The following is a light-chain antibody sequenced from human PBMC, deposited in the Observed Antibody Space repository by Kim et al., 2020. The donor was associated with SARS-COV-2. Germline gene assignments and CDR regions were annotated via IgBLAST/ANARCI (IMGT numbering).Light chain of an antibody. CDR2: GAS. CDR1: QSVSSN. Sequence: LSVSPGERATLSCRASQSVSSNLAWYQQKPGQAPRLLIYGASTRATGIPARFSGSGSGTEFTLTISSLQSEDFAVYYCQQYNNWPQTFGQGTKVDIK. CDR3: QQYNNWPQT. J-gene: IGKJ1*01. V-gene: IGKV3D-15*01.